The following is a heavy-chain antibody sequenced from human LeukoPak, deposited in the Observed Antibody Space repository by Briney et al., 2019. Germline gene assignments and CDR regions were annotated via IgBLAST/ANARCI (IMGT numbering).Heavy chain of an antibody. CDR3: AREGSNNNYFDY. CDR2: ISYDGSNK. V-gene: IGHV3-30-3*01. Sequence: PGRSLRLSCAASGFTFSSYAMHWVRQAPGKGLEWVAVISYDGSNKYYADSVKGRFTISRDNSKNTLYLQMNSLGAEDTAVYYCAREGSNNNYFDYWGQGTLVTVSS. J-gene: IGHJ4*02. CDR1: GFTFSSYA. D-gene: IGHD2-2*01.